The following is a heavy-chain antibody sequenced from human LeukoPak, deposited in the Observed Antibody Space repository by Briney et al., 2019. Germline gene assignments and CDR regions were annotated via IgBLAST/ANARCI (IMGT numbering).Heavy chain of an antibody. CDR2: IDPNTGGT. Sequence: ASVKVSCKTSGYTFTNYYIHWVRQAPGQGLEWMGRIDPNTGGTKSAKNFQGGVTVTRDTSISTAYMALSGLRSDDTAVYYCASLYDIVGTTVDYWGQGTLVTVSS. CDR3: ASLYDIVGTTVDY. CDR1: GYTFTNYY. D-gene: IGHD1-26*01. J-gene: IGHJ4*02. V-gene: IGHV1-2*06.